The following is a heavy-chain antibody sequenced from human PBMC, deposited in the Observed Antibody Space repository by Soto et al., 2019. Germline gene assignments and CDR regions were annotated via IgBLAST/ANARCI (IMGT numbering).Heavy chain of an antibody. CDR3: ARSRSSSGTPNVVDYFDP. CDR1: GDSVSSNSAT. D-gene: IGHD3-10*01. Sequence: KQSQTLSLTCAISGDSVSSNSATWNWIRQSPSRGLEWLGRTYYRSKWYNDYAVSVKSRVTISPDTSKNQFSLQLNSVTPEDTAEYYCARSRSSSGTPNVVDYFDPWGQGTLVTVSS. CDR2: TYYRSKWYN. V-gene: IGHV6-1*01. J-gene: IGHJ5*02.